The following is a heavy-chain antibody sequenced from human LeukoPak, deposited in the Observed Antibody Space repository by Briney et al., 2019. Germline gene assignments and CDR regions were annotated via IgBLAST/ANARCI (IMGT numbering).Heavy chain of an antibody. CDR2: IYHSGST. D-gene: IGHD6-19*01. CDR3: ARDVGYSSGWSQFDY. J-gene: IGHJ4*02. CDR1: GYSISSGYY. Sequence: SETLSLTCAVSGYSISSGYYWGWIRQPPGKGLEGIGSIYHSGSTYYNPSLKSRVTISVDTSKNQFSLKLSSVTAADTAVYYCARDVGYSSGWSQFDYWGQGTLVTVSS. V-gene: IGHV4-38-2*02.